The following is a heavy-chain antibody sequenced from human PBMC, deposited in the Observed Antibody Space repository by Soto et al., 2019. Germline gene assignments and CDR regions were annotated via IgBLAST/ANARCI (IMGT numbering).Heavy chain of an antibody. CDR3: AKGTYEFVRFSTGFDY. Sequence: PGGSLRLSCAASGFTFNIYGMHWVRQAPCKGLEWVAVISYDGSNKYYADSVKGRFTISRDNSKNTLYLQMNTLRAEGTAVYYCAKGTYEFVRFSTGFDYWGQGTLVTVSS. V-gene: IGHV3-30*18. D-gene: IGHD3-3*01. CDR2: ISYDGSNK. J-gene: IGHJ4*02. CDR1: GFTFNIYG.